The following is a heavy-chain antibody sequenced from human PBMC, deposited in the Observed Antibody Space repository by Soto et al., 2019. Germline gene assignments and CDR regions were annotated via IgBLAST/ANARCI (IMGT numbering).Heavy chain of an antibody. V-gene: IGHV4-31*03. D-gene: IGHD4-17*01. CDR1: GGSISSGGYY. CDR3: ARSSRSSVSTFDY. CDR2: IYYSGST. J-gene: IGHJ4*02. Sequence: QVQLQESGPGLVKPSQTLSLTCTFSGGSISSGGYYWSWIRQHPGKGLDWIGYIYYSGSTYYKPSLKCRVTISVDTSKNQVSLKLSSVTAADKAVYYCARSSRSSVSTFDYWGQGTLGPVSS.